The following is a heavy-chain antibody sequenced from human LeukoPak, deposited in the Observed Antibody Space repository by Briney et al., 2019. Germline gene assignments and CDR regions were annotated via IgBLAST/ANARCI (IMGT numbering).Heavy chain of an antibody. CDR2: ISSSSSYI. V-gene: IGHV3-21*04. CDR3: ARGRHRFGDLDY. Sequence: GGSLRLSCAASGFTFGSYSMNWVRQAPGKGLEWVSSISSSSSYIYYADSVKGRFTISRDNAKNSLYLQMNSLRAEDTAVYYCARGRHRFGDLDYWGQGTLVTVSS. J-gene: IGHJ4*02. D-gene: IGHD3-10*01. CDR1: GFTFGSYS.